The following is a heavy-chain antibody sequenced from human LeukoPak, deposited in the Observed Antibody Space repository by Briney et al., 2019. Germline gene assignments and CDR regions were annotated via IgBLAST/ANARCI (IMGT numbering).Heavy chain of an antibody. CDR3: AKDIIRHVWFGELSLGPDY. D-gene: IGHD3-10*01. CDR1: GFTFNSYA. V-gene: IGHV3-30*02. Sequence: GGSLRLSCAASGFTFNSYAFNWVRQAPGKGLEWVAFIRYDGSNKYYADSVKGRFTISRDNSKNTLYLQMNSLRAEDTAVYYCAKDIIRHVWFGELSLGPDYWGQGTLVTVSS. J-gene: IGHJ4*02. CDR2: IRYDGSNK.